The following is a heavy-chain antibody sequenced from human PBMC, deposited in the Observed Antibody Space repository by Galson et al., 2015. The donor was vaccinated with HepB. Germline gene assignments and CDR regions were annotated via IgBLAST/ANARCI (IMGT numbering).Heavy chain of an antibody. J-gene: IGHJ4*01. Sequence: SETLSLTCTVSGGSINSRNYYWGWIRQPPGTGLEWIASISYRGTTHYNPSLKSRVTISIDTAKSQFALRLNAVTAGETAVFYCAGLAMATLWGQTGIFDSWGPGTLVTVFS. CDR1: GGSINSRNYY. CDR3: AGLAMATLWGQTGIFDS. V-gene: IGHV4-39*01. CDR2: ISYRGTT. D-gene: IGHD5-24*01.